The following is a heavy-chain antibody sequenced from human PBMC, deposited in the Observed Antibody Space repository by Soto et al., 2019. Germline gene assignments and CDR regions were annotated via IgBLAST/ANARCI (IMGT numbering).Heavy chain of an antibody. V-gene: IGHV5-51*01. Sequence: GESLKISCQSSGYTFSNFWIGWVRQLPGKGLEWRGIIYPGDHETRYSPSFHGKVTISADRSINTAYLQWNSLEASDTAFYFCARSPRSSPYFDYWGQGALVTVSS. D-gene: IGHD6-13*01. CDR2: IYPGDHET. J-gene: IGHJ4*02. CDR3: ARSPRSSPYFDY. CDR1: GYTFSNFW.